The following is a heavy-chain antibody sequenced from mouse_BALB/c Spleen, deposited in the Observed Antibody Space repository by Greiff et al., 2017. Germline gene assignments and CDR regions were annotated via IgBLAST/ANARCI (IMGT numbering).Heavy chain of an antibody. J-gene: IGHJ3*01. D-gene: IGHD2-2*01. CDR2: ISYSGST. V-gene: IGHV3-2*02. Sequence: EVKLQESGPGLVKPSQSLSLTCTVTGYSITSDYAWNWIRQFPGNKLEWMGYISYSGSTSYNPSLKSRISITRDTSKNQFFLQLNSVTTEDTATYYCGAYGYDGFAYWGQGTLVTVSA. CDR3: GAYGYDGFAY. CDR1: GYSITSDYA.